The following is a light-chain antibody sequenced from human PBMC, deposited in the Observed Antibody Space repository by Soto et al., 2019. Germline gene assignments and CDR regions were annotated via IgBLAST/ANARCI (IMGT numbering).Light chain of an antibody. CDR2: EVS. CDR3: SSYTSSSTLYV. J-gene: IGLJ1*01. CDR1: SSDVCGYNY. V-gene: IGLV2-14*01. Sequence: SSGRRHASVSGSPGQSSTISCTGTSSDVCGYNYVSWYQQHPGKAPKLIIYEVSNRPSGVSNRFSGSKSGNTASLTISGLQAEDEADYYCSSYTSSSTLYVFGTGTKVTV.